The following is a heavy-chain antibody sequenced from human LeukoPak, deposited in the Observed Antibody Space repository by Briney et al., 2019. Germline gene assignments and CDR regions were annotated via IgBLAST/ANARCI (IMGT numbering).Heavy chain of an antibody. CDR1: GFTFSSYW. Sequence: GGSLRLSCAASGFTFSSYWMHWVRQAPGKGLVWVSRINSDGSSTSYADSVKGRFTISRDNAKNTLYLQMDSLRAEDTAVYYCARVITYAYGMDVWGQGTTVTVSS. J-gene: IGHJ6*02. CDR3: ARVITYAYGMDV. D-gene: IGHD5-24*01. CDR2: INSDGSST. V-gene: IGHV3-74*01.